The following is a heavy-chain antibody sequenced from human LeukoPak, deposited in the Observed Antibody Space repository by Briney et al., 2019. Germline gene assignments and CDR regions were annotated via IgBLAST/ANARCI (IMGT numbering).Heavy chain of an antibody. D-gene: IGHD3-10*01. J-gene: IGHJ4*02. CDR3: AKTLPPNYGSGSWEPFYNDY. CDR2: ISAYNGNT. Sequence: EASVKVSCKASGYTFTSYGISWVRQAPGQGLEWMGWISAYNGNTNYAQKLQGRVTMTTDTSTSTAYMELRSLRSDDTAVYYCAKTLPPNYGSGSWEPFYNDYWGQGTLVTVSS. CDR1: GYTFTSYG. V-gene: IGHV1-18*01.